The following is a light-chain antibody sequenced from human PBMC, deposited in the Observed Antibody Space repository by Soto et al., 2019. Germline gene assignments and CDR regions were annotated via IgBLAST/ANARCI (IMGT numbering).Light chain of an antibody. CDR2: SAS. CDR1: QGISSR. V-gene: IGKV1-12*01. CDR3: QQLFMYPPT. J-gene: IGKJ3*01. Sequence: IEMTQSPSSVSASVGDRITITCRASQGISSRLAWYQQKPGKAPNLLIYSASTLQSGVPYRFSGSGSGTDFTLTISSLQPEDFATYYCQQLFMYPPTFGPGTKVDIK.